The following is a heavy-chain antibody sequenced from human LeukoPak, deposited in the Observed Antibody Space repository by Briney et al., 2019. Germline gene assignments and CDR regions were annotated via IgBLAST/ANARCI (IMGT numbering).Heavy chain of an antibody. CDR1: GFTFSSYG. J-gene: IGHJ4*02. Sequence: GGSLRLSCAASGFTFSSYGMHWVRQAPGKGLEWVAVIWYDGSNKYYADSVKGRFTISRDNSKNTLYLQMNSLRAEDTAVYHCARDLGSSSLYYFDYWGQGTLVTVSS. CDR3: ARDLGSSSLYYFDY. CDR2: IWYDGSNK. D-gene: IGHD6-13*01. V-gene: IGHV3-33*01.